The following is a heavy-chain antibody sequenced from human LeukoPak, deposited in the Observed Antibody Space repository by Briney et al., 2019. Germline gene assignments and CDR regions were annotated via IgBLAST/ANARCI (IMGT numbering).Heavy chain of an antibody. CDR2: INPNSGGT. D-gene: IGHD3-10*01. CDR1: GYTFTGYY. J-gene: IGHJ2*01. V-gene: IGHV1-2*02. Sequence: ASVKVSCKASGYTFTGYYLHWVRQAPGQGPEWMGWINPNSGGTNYAQKFQGRVTMSRDTSISTAYMELAFLRSDDTAVYYCARELRRRWYFDLWGRGTPVTVSS. CDR3: ARELRRRWYFDL.